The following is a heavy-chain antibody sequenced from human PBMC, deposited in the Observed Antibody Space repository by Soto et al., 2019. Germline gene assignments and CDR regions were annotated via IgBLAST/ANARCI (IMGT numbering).Heavy chain of an antibody. Sequence: GASVKVSCKASGYTFTSYYMHWVRQAPGQGLEWMGIINPSGGSTSYAQKFQGRVTMTRDTSTSTVYMELSSLRSEDTAVYYCARGGFWSGYYKVTGAFDIWGQGTMVTVSS. V-gene: IGHV1-46*01. J-gene: IGHJ3*02. CDR1: GYTFTSYY. D-gene: IGHD3-3*01. CDR2: INPSGGST. CDR3: ARGGFWSGYYKVTGAFDI.